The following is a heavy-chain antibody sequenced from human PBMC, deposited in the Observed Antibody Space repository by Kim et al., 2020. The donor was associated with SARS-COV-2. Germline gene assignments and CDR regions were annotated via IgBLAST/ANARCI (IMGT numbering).Heavy chain of an antibody. Sequence: SENLSLTCTVSGGSIISSTYYWGWIRQPPGKGLEWIGSIYYSGSTYYNPSLKSRVTISVDTSKNQFSLKLSSVTAADTAVYYCTRRGGRYFDWDYGMDVWGQGTTVTVAS. CDR3: TRRGGRYFDWDYGMDV. J-gene: IGHJ6*02. D-gene: IGHD3-9*01. CDR2: IYYSGST. CDR1: GGSIISSTYY. V-gene: IGHV4-39*01.